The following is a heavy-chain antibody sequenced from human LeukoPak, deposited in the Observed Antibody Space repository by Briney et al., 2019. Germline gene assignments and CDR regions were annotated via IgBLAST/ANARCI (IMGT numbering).Heavy chain of an antibody. Sequence: SETLSLTCTVSGYSISSTYYWGWIRQPPGKGLEWVGSVFHSGNTYYNPSLKSRLTISADTSKNQFSLTLTSVTAADAAVYYCARDRSVGVLPAPPFDFWGQGTLVTVSS. CDR1: GYSISSTYY. CDR3: ARDRSVGVLPAPPFDF. D-gene: IGHD6-6*01. J-gene: IGHJ4*02. V-gene: IGHV4-38-2*02. CDR2: VFHSGNT.